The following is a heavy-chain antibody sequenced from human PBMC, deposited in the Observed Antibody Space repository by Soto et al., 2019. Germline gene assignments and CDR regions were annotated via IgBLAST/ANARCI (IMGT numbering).Heavy chain of an antibody. CDR3: AREGEQLVLYYYYGMDV. CDR1: GFTFSSYS. Sequence: PGGSLRLSCAASGFTFSSYSMNWVRQAPGKGLEWVSSISSSSSYIYYADSVKGRFTISRDNAKNSLYLQMNSLRAEDTAVYYCAREGEQLVLYYYYGMDVWGQGTTVTVSS. CDR2: ISSSSSYI. V-gene: IGHV3-21*01. D-gene: IGHD6-13*01. J-gene: IGHJ6*02.